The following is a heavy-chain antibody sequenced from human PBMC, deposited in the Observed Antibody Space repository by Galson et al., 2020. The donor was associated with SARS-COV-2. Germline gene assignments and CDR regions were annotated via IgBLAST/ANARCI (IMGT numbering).Heavy chain of an antibody. D-gene: IGHD3-10*01. CDR1: GYTFNTYG. Sequence: ASVKVSCKASGYTFNTYGVTWVRQAPAQGLEWVGWIIAFNGNTNYAQKLQGRVTITTDTSTSTAYMELRRLRSDDTAVYYCARLLGSGSYIDYWGQGTLVTVSS. CDR2: IIAFNGNT. CDR3: ARLLGSGSYIDY. J-gene: IGHJ4*02. V-gene: IGHV1-18*01.